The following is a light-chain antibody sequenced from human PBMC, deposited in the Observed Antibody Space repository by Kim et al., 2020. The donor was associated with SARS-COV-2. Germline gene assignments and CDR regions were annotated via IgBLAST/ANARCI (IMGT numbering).Light chain of an antibody. J-gene: IGLJ2*01. CDR2: DVT. CDR1: NSDVGSFNY. V-gene: IGLV2-14*03. CDR3: SSYTDNYTVVL. Sequence: QSALAQPASVSGSPGQSITISCTGTNSDVGSFNYVSWYQQQPGKAPKFIIYDVTNQPSGVSNRFSGSKSGNTASLTISGLQAEDEADYYCSSYTDNYTVVLFGGGTQLTVL.